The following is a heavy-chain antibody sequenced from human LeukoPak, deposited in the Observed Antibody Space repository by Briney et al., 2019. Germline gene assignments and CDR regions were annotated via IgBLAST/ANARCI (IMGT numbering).Heavy chain of an antibody. CDR2: IVVGSGNT. CDR1: GFTFTSSA. D-gene: IGHD5-18*01. V-gene: IGHV1-58*02. CDR3: AADSAYSYGDYYYYGMGV. Sequence: TSVKVSCKASGFTFTSSAMQWVRQARGQRLEWIGWIVVGSGNTNYAQKFQERVTITRDMSTSTAYMELSSLRSEDTAVYYCAADSAYSYGDYYYYGMGVWGQGTTVTVSS. J-gene: IGHJ6*02.